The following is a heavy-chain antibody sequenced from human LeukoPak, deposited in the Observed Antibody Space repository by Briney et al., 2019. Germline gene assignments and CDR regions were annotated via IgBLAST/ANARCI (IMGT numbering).Heavy chain of an antibody. D-gene: IGHD3-10*01. CDR3: PSPGVRGVKYYFDY. CDR1: GFTFSSYA. CDR2: ISYDGSNK. Sequence: GGSLRLSCAASGFTFSSYAMHWVRQAPGKGLEWVAVISYDGSNKYYADSVKGRFTISRDNSKNTLYLQMNSLRAEDTAVYYCPSPGVRGVKYYFDYWGQGTLVTVSS. V-gene: IGHV3-30*04. J-gene: IGHJ4*02.